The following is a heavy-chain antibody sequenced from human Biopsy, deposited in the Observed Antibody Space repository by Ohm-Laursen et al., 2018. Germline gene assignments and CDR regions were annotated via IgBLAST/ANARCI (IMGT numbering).Heavy chain of an antibody. CDR2: MNPDSGNT. V-gene: IGHV1-8*01. D-gene: IGHD3-10*01. J-gene: IGHJ5*02. Sequence: VASVKVSCKTSGYTFTSYEINWVRQATGQGLEWMGWMNPDSGNTGYAQNFQGRVTMTRNTSISTAYMELSSLRSEDTAVYFCARADPPLFYYGSGSSNWFDPWGQGTLVTVSS. CDR3: ARADPPLFYYGSGSSNWFDP. CDR1: GYTFTSYE.